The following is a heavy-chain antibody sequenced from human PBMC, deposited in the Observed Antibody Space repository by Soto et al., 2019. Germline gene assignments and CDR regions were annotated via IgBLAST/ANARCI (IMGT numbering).Heavy chain of an antibody. CDR1: GFSLSTSGMC. V-gene: IGHV2-70*01. CDR3: ARARIAAAGTPNWFDP. CDR2: IDWDDDK. D-gene: IGHD6-13*01. J-gene: IGHJ5*02. Sequence: SGPTLVNTTQTLTLTCTFSGFSLSTSGMCVSWIRQPPGKALEWLALIDWDDDKYYSTSLKTRLTISKDTSKNQVVLTMTNMDPVDTATYYCARARIAAAGTPNWFDPWGQGTLVTVSS.